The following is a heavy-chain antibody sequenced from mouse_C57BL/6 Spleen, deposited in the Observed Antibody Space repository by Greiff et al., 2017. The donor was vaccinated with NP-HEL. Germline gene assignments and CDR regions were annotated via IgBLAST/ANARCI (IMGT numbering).Heavy chain of an antibody. V-gene: IGHV1-78*01. J-gene: IGHJ4*01. Sequence: QVQLQQSDAELVKPGASVKISCKVSGYTFTDHTIHWMKQRPEQGLEWIGYIYPRDGSTKYNEKFKGKATLTADKSSSTAYMQLNSLTSEDSAVYFCARRLRQLRPYYYAMDYWGQGTSVTVSS. CDR2: IYPRDGST. D-gene: IGHD3-2*02. CDR1: GYTFTDHT. CDR3: ARRLRQLRPYYYAMDY.